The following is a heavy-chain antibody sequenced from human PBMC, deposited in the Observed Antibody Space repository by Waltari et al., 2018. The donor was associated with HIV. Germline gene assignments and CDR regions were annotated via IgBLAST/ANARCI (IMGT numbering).Heavy chain of an antibody. CDR1: GGSISSSSYY. J-gene: IGHJ6*02. V-gene: IGHV4-39*07. D-gene: IGHD2-2*01. CDR3: ARLPWGCSSTSCPSGMDV. CDR2: IYYSGST. Sequence: QLQLQESGPGLVKPSETLSLTCTVSGGSISSSSYYWGWIRQPPGKGLEWIGSIYYSGSTYYNPSLKSRVTISVDTSKNQFALKLSSVTAADTAVYYCARLPWGCSSTSCPSGMDVWGQGTTVTVSS.